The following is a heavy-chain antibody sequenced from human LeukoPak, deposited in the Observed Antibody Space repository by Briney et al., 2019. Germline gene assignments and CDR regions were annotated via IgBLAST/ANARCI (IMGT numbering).Heavy chain of an antibody. J-gene: IGHJ5*02. CDR3: ARDLTSVDHLNWFDP. Sequence: GASVKVSCKASGYTFTGYYMHWVRQAPGQGLEWMGWINPNSGGTNYPQKFQGRVTMTRDTSISTAYMELSRLRSDDTAVYYCARDLTSVDHLNWFDPWGQGTLVTVSS. V-gene: IGHV1-2*02. D-gene: IGHD2-2*01. CDR2: INPNSGGT. CDR1: GYTFTGYY.